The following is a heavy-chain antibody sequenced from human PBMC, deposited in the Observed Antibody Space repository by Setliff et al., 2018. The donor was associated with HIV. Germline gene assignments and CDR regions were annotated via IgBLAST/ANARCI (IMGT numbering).Heavy chain of an antibody. D-gene: IGHD6-13*01. J-gene: IGHJ4*02. CDR1: GFTFSSYA. Sequence: HPGGSLRLSCAASGFTFSSYAMTWVRQAPGKGLEWVSSISNNGGKTYYADSEKGRFTISRDNYKNSLYLQMNSLRAEDTAVYYCARSRAAGFDYWGQGTLVTVSS. V-gene: IGHV3-23*01. CDR3: ARSRAAGFDY. CDR2: ISNNGGKT.